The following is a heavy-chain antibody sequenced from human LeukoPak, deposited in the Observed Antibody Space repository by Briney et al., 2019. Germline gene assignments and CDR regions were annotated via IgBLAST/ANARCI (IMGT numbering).Heavy chain of an antibody. Sequence: ASVKVSCKASGYAFTSYAMHWVRQAPGQRLEWMGWSNAGNGNTRYSQEFQGRVTITRDTSASTAYMELSSLRSEDMAVYYCARGIYSSSWPLDYWGQGTLVTVSS. CDR3: ARGIYSSSWPLDY. V-gene: IGHV1-3*02. D-gene: IGHD6-13*01. J-gene: IGHJ4*02. CDR2: SNAGNGNT. CDR1: GYAFTSYA.